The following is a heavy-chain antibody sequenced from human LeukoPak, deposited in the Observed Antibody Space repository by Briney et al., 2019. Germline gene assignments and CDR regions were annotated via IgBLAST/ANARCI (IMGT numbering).Heavy chain of an antibody. Sequence: HPGGSLRLSCAASGFTFSSYAMSWVRQAPGKGLEWGSAISGSGGSTYYADSVKGRFTISRDNSKNTLYLQMNSLRAEDTAVYYCAKASSSYCSSTSCYRPLDYWGQGTLVTVSS. D-gene: IGHD2-2*01. CDR1: GFTFSSYA. J-gene: IGHJ4*02. CDR3: AKASSSYCSSTSCYRPLDY. V-gene: IGHV3-23*01. CDR2: ISGSGGST.